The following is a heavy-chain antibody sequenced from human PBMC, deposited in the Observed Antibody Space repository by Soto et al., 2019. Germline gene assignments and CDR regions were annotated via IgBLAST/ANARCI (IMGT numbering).Heavy chain of an antibody. CDR2: XDXXXXXT. V-gene: IGHV5-10-1*01. CDR3: ARVHKNWFDS. J-gene: IGHJ5*01. CDR1: GYNFTAFW. Sequence: GESLKIACKASGYNFTAFWIHWVRQMPGKGLEXLGXXDXXXXXTXXXPSFEGHVPISTDNSITTAYLQWSSLRASDTALYFCARVHKNWFDSWAQGTIVTVSS.